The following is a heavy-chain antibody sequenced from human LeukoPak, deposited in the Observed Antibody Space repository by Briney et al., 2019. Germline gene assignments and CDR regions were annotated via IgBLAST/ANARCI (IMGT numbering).Heavy chain of an antibody. J-gene: IGHJ5*02. CDR1: GGSISSYY. CDR2: IYYSGST. Sequence: PSETLSLTCTVPGGSISSYYWSWIRQPPGKGLEWSGYIYYSGSTNYNPSLKSRVTISVDTSKNQFSLKLSSVTAADTAVYYCARGTYYYDSSDYYEQNWFDPWGQGTLVTVSS. V-gene: IGHV4-59*01. CDR3: ARGTYYYDSSDYYEQNWFDP. D-gene: IGHD3-22*01.